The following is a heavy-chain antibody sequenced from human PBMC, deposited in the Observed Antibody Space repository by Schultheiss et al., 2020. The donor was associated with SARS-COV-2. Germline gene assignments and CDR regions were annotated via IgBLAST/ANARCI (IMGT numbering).Heavy chain of an antibody. Sequence: GGSLRLSCAASGLIFSNYAMSWVRQAPGKGLQYVSSINAGGTKTEYADSVKGRFTIARDNAKNSLYLQMNSLRAEDTAVYYCARDGPRREIDYWGQGTLVTVSS. CDR3: ARDGPRREIDY. D-gene: IGHD5-24*01. V-gene: IGHV3-23*01. CDR2: INAGGTKT. J-gene: IGHJ4*02. CDR1: GLIFSNYA.